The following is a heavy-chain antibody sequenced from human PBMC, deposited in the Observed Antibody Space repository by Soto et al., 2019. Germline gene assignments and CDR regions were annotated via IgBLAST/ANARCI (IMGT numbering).Heavy chain of an antibody. Sequence: PSETLSLTCAVYGWSFSGYYWTWIRQPPGTGLEWIGEINHSGSTNYNPSLKSRVTISVDTSKNQFSLKLTSVTAADTAVYYCARPILTDYRYTFDYWGLGTLVTVSS. D-gene: IGHD3-9*01. CDR3: ARPILTDYRYTFDY. J-gene: IGHJ4*02. V-gene: IGHV4-34*01. CDR2: INHSGST. CDR1: GWSFSGYY.